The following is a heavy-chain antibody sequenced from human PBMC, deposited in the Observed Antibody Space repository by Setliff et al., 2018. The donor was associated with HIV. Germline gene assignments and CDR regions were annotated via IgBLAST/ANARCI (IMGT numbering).Heavy chain of an antibody. J-gene: IGHJ4*01. Sequence: GASVKVSCKASGGSFNDYVISWVRQAPGQGLEWMGGIKPVFGTPTYAQKFQGRVTITADESTSTAYMELSSLRSEDTAVYYCARNQGDSSGWYAGDYWGHGTLVTVSS. D-gene: IGHD6-19*01. CDR1: GGSFNDYV. CDR3: ARNQGDSSGWYAGDY. V-gene: IGHV1-69*13. CDR2: IKPVFGTP.